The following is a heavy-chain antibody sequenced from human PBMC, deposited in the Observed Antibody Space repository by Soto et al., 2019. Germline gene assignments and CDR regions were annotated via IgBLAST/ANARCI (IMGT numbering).Heavy chain of an antibody. CDR1: GFSFRTYA. Sequence: QVQLVESGGGVVQPGRSLRLSCVASGFSFRTYAMHWVRQAPGKGLEWVAVVSYDGGTRFYADSVRGRFTISRDNSKSTLYLDIHSLTIEDTAVYYCAMDEYKYARGALDFLGRGALVAVSS. D-gene: IGHD2-8*01. CDR3: AMDEYKYARGALDF. CDR2: VSYDGGTR. V-gene: IGHV3-30-3*01. J-gene: IGHJ4*02.